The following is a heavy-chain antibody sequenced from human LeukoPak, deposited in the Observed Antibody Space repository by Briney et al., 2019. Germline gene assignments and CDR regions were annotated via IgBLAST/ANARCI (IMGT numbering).Heavy chain of an antibody. Sequence: PGGSLRLSCAASGFTFSSYWMSWVHQAPGKGLEWVANIKQDGSEKYYVDSVKGRFTISRDNAKNSLYLQMNSLRAEDTAVYYCARVSNYDIWTGPDAFDIWGQGTMVTVSS. CDR2: IKQDGSEK. D-gene: IGHD3-9*01. J-gene: IGHJ3*02. CDR1: GFTFSSYW. V-gene: IGHV3-7*01. CDR3: ARVSNYDIWTGPDAFDI.